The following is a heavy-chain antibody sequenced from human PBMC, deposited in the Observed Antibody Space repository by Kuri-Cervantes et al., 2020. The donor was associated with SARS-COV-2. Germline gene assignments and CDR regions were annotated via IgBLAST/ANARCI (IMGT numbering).Heavy chain of an antibody. CDR1: GFTFSSYS. CDR3: AKDCGSLAIFGVVLQYFQH. J-gene: IGHJ1*01. CDR2: ISGSGGST. D-gene: IGHD3-3*01. Sequence: GESLKISCAASGFTFSSYSMNWVRQAPGKGLEWVSAISGSGGSTYYADSVKGRFTISRDNSKNTLYLQMNSLRAEDTAVYYCAKDCGSLAIFGVVLQYFQHWGQGTLVTVSS. V-gene: IGHV3-23*01.